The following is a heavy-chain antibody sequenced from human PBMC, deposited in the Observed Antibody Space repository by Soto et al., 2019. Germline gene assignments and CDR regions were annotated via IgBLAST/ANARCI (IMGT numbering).Heavy chain of an antibody. CDR3: ARVYGSPAYYFDY. D-gene: IGHD3-10*01. CDR1: GGSMIGYY. V-gene: IGHV4-59*01. J-gene: IGHJ4*02. Sequence: PSETLSLTCSVSGGSMIGYYWTCIRQAPGKGLEWIVYVYYSGSANYNPSLKSRVTISVDTSKNQFSLNLRSVTAADTAVYFCARVYGSPAYYFDYWGRGTLVTVSS. CDR2: VYYSGSA.